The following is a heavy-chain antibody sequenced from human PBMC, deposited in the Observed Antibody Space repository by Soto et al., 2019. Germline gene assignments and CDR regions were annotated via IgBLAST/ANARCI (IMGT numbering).Heavy chain of an antibody. Sequence: SETLSLTCSFSGDSVTSHYLTWIRQSPEKGLEWIGYMHYTGFSHYNPSLKSRLTISVDRSKKQFTLQLTSVTVEDPAVYYCWISYGNAGSTFWGKGTQVTVSS. CDR3: WISYGNAGSTF. V-gene: IGHV4-59*02. D-gene: IGHD3-10*01. J-gene: IGHJ4*02. CDR1: GDSVTSHY. CDR2: MHYTGFS.